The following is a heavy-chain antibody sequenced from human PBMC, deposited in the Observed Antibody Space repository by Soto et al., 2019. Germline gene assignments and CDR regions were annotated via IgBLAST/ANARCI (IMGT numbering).Heavy chain of an antibody. J-gene: IGHJ6*02. Sequence: QVQLVQSGAEVKKPGSSVKVSCKASGGTFSSYAISWVRQAPGQGLEWMGGFIPMFNRPHSARKFQGRVTITADESTSTAYMDLSRLRSEDTAVYYWARGQFHHVSNYYYALDVWGQGTTVTVSS. CDR1: GGTFSSYA. CDR3: ARGQFHHVSNYYYALDV. V-gene: IGHV1-69*01. CDR2: FIPMFNRP.